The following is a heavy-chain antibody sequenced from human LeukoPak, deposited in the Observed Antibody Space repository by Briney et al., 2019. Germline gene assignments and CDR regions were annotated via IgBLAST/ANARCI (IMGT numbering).Heavy chain of an antibody. V-gene: IGHV4-59*01. CDR2: IYYSGST. D-gene: IGHD2-2*01. Sequence: SETLSLTCTVSGGSISSYYWSWIRQPPGKGLEWIGYIYYSGSTNYNPSLKSRVTISVDTSKNQFSLKLSSVTAADTAAYYCAAVVPAAIGWFDPWGQGTLVTVSS. CDR1: GGSISSYY. CDR3: AAVVPAAIGWFDP. J-gene: IGHJ5*02.